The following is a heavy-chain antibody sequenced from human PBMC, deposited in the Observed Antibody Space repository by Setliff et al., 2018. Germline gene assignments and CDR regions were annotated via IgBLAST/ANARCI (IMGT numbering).Heavy chain of an antibody. CDR3: ARMSGFLYIDV. J-gene: IGHJ6*03. CDR2: IYDSGTT. CDR1: GGSMRSISYY. V-gene: IGHV4-39*01. Sequence: SETLSLTCTVSGGSMRSISYYWGWVRQPPGKGLEWIGTIYDSGTTYYNPSLKSRVTISVDTSKNQFSLKLTSVTAADTAVYYCARMSGFLYIDVWGKGTTVTVSS. D-gene: IGHD3-3*01.